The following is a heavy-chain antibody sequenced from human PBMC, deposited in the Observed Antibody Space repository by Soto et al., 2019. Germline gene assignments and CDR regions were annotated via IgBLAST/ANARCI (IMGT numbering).Heavy chain of an antibody. CDR2: MYNTGST. J-gene: IGHJ6*02. CDR3: ARDLWGYCGTDCYPLDV. D-gene: IGHD2-21*02. Sequence: SETLSVTCTVSDVYISNYYWSWLRKPQGKGLEWIGYMYNTGSTVYNPSFKSRVTISVDTSKNQFSLKLNSVTAADTAVYYCARDLWGYCGTDCYPLDVWGQGTTVTVSS. CDR1: DVYISNYY. V-gene: IGHV4-59*01.